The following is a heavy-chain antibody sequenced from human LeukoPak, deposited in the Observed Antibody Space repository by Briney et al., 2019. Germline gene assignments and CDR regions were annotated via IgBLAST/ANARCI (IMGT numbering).Heavy chain of an antibody. D-gene: IGHD3-10*01. J-gene: IGHJ6*03. CDR2: LNWNGAST. CDR3: ARIRFGESYAPKSYYYYYMDV. V-gene: IGHV3-20*04. Sequence: GGSLRLSCAASGFTFDDYGLSWVRQVPGKGLEWVSGLNWNGASTGYADSVKGRFTISRDNAKNSLYLQMNSLRAEDTAVYYCARIRFGESYAPKSYYYYYMDVWGIGTTVTISS. CDR1: GFTFDDYG.